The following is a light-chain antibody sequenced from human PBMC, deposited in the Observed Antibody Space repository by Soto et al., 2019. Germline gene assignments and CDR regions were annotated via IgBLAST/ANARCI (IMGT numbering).Light chain of an antibody. V-gene: IGLV1-44*01. Sequence: QSVLTQPPSASGTPGQRVTISCSGGDSNIGPYTVNWYRQVPGTAPKLLIHNNDQWPSGVPVRISGSKSGTSASLAMSGLHSDDEADYYCAAWDDSLNAYVFGIGTKVTVL. CDR3: AAWDDSLNAYV. CDR1: DSNIGPYT. CDR2: NND. J-gene: IGLJ1*01.